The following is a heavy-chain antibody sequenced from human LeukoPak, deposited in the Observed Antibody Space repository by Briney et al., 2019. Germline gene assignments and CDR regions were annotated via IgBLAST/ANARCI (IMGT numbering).Heavy chain of an antibody. J-gene: IGHJ3*02. CDR2: IYYSGST. CDR1: GGSISSSSYY. CDR3: ARCDYDILTGYYDAFDI. Sequence: SETLSLTCTVSGGSISSSSYYWSWIRQPPGKGLEWIGYIYYSGSTYYNPSLKSRVTISVDTSKNQFSLKLSSVTAADTAVYYCARCDYDILTGYYDAFDIWGQGTMVTVSS. D-gene: IGHD3-9*01. V-gene: IGHV4-30-4*01.